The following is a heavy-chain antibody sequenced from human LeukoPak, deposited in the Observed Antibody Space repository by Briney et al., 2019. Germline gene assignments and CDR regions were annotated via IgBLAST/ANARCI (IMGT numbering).Heavy chain of an antibody. V-gene: IGHV4-34*01. J-gene: IGHJ4*02. CDR3: ARAGDYGDYRH. Sequence: SETLSLTCAVYGGSFSDYYWSWIRQPPGKGLEWIGEINHSGGTNYNPSLKSRVTISVDTSKNQFSLKLSSVTAADTAVYYCARAGDYGDYRHWGQGTLVTVFS. CDR1: GGSFSDYY. CDR2: INHSGGT. D-gene: IGHD4-17*01.